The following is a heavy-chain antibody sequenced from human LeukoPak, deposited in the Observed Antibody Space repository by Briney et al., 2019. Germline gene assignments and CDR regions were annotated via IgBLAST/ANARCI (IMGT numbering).Heavy chain of an antibody. D-gene: IGHD6-13*01. CDR1: GGSISSYY. Sequence: SETLSLTCTVSGGSISSYYWSWIRQPPGKGLEWIGYIYYSGSTNYNPSLKSRVTISVDTSKNQFSLKLSSVTAADTAVYYCARIQQQLAHYYYYMDVWGKGTTVTVSS. J-gene: IGHJ6*03. V-gene: IGHV4-59*01. CDR3: ARIQQQLAHYYYYMDV. CDR2: IYYSGST.